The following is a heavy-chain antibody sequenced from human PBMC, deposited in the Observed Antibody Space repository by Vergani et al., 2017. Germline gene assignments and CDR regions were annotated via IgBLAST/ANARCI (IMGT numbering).Heavy chain of an antibody. J-gene: IGHJ3*02. V-gene: IGHV3-21*04. CDR2: ISSSSSYT. Sequence: EVQLVESGGGLVKPGGSLRLSCAASGFTFSSYSMNWVRQAPGKGLEWVSYISSSSSYTNYADSVKGRFTISRDNAKNSLYLQMNSLRAEDTAVYYCAKLVEMATYGFDIWGQGTMVTVSS. D-gene: IGHD5-24*01. CDR1: GFTFSSYS. CDR3: AKLVEMATYGFDI.